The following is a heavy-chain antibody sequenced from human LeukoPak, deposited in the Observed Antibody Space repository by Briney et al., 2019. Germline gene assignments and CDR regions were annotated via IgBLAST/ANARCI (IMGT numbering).Heavy chain of an antibody. CDR3: VKGVVAXQLDGY. CDR2: ISSSGGST. Sequence: SXRLSCSASGFTFSDYTMHWVRQAXGKGLDYVSGISSSGGSTYYADSVKGRFTISRDNSKNTLYLKMSSLRAEDTALYYCVKGVVAXQLDGYWGQGPLVXVSS. V-gene: IGHV3-64D*09. D-gene: IGHD6-13*01. J-gene: IGHJ4*02. CDR1: GFTFSDYT.